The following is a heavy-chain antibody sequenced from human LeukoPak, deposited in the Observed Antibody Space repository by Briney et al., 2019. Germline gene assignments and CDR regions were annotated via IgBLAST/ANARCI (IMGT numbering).Heavy chain of an antibody. D-gene: IGHD5-12*01. CDR1: GGSISSNSYY. CDR2: ISYSGTT. Sequence: SETLSLTCTVSGGSISSNSYYWGWIRQPPGKGLEWIGSISYSGTTYYSPSLKSRVTISVDTSKNQFSLRLSSVTAADTAVYYCARDGGYDWINDYWGQGTLVTVSS. V-gene: IGHV4-39*07. J-gene: IGHJ4*02. CDR3: ARDGGYDWINDY.